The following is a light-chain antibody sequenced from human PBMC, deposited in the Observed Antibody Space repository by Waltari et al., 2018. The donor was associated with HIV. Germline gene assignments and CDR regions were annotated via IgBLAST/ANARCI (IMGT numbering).Light chain of an antibody. CDR3: QSYDSSLSSSV. CDR1: SAGYD. Sequence: QSDLTQPPSVSGAPGQRVTISCSGVSAGYDVHWYQQLPGTAPKLLIYGNSNRPSGVPDRFSGSKSGPLASLAITGLQAEDEADYYCQSYDSSLSSSVLGGGTRLTVL. V-gene: IGLV1-40*01. CDR2: GNS. J-gene: IGLJ2*01.